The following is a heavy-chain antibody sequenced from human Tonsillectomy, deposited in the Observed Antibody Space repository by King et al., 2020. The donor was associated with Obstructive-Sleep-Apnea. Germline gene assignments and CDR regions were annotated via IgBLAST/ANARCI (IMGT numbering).Heavy chain of an antibody. CDR1: GYTFTSFG. D-gene: IGHD4-17*01. J-gene: IGHJ4*02. Sequence: QLVQSGAEVKKPGASVKVSCKASGYTFTSFGISWVRQAPGQGLEWIGWISTYNANTNYAQKFQGRVTMTTDTSTPTGYMGLRSLRSDEPAIYYCARGLSATVTPIPFDFWGQGTLVSVSS. CDR2: ISTYNANT. V-gene: IGHV1-18*04. CDR3: ARGLSATVTPIPFDF.